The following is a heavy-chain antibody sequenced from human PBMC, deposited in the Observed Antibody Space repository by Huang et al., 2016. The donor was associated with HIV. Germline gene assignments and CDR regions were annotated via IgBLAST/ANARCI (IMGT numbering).Heavy chain of an antibody. CDR2: IYTTGST. CDR3: ARGRVTSSGVVQSYDY. D-gene: IGHD3-3*01. CDR1: GASIASGSYF. Sequence: VQLQESGPGLVKPSQTLSLSCNVSGASIASGSYFWNWIRQPAGGGLECVGHIYTTGSTDYNPSLKSRVAVSSDTSKNQFSLSLRSVTAADTAVYFCARGRVTSSGVVQSYDYWGQGSLVTVSS. V-gene: IGHV4-61*09. J-gene: IGHJ4*02.